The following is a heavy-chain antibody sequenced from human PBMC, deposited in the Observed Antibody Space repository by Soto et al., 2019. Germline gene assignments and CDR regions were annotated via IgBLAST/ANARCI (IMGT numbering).Heavy chain of an antibody. J-gene: IGHJ1*01. CDR3: AIYDSSGSRGFQH. CDR1: GGSISSGAYY. Sequence: QVQLQESGPGLVKPSQTLSLTCTVSGGSISSGAYYWSWIRQHPGKGLEWIGYIYYSGSTYYTPSLKSRVTISVDTSKNQFSLKLSSVTAADTAVYYCAIYDSSGSRGFQHWGQGTLVTVSS. CDR2: IYYSGST. D-gene: IGHD3-22*01. V-gene: IGHV4-31*03.